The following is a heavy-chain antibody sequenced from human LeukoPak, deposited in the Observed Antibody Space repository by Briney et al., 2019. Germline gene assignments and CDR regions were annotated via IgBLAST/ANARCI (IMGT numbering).Heavy chain of an antibody. CDR3: ARSLIAPSLGAGACFGP. D-gene: IGHD3-16*02. CDR2: IDESGTT. CDR1: GGYISRGGYF. V-gene: IGHV4-31*03. Sequence: KSSETLSLTCTVSGGYISRGGYFWGWIRQHPGKGLEWIGYIDESGTTHYNAALKSRLTISVDVSKNQFSLKLTSALAADTAVYYCARSLIAPSLGAGACFGPWGRGTLVTVSS. J-gene: IGHJ5*02.